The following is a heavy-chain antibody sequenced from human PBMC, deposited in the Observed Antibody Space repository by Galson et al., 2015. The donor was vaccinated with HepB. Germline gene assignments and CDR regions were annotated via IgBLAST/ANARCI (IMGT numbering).Heavy chain of an antibody. V-gene: IGHV3-30*18. CDR3: AKGGYSSSWSYYYYGMDV. J-gene: IGHJ6*02. Sequence: SLRLSCAASGFTFSSYGMHWVRQAPGKGLEWVAVISYDGSNKYYADSAKGRFTISRDNSKNTLYLQMNSLRAEDTAVYYCAKGGYSSSWSYYYYGMDVWGQGTTVTVSS. CDR1: GFTFSSYG. CDR2: ISYDGSNK. D-gene: IGHD6-13*01.